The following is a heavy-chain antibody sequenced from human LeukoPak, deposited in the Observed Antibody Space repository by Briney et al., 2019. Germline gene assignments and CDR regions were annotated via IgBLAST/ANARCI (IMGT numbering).Heavy chain of an antibody. CDR1: GYTFTSYY. CDR3: ARGWIHLWYAYFDY. V-gene: IGHV1-46*01. CDR2: INPSGGST. J-gene: IGHJ4*02. D-gene: IGHD5-18*01. Sequence: ASVKVSCKASGYTFTSYYMHWVRQAPGQGLEWMGMINPSGGSTSYAQKFQGRVTMTRDTSTSTVYMELNSLRAEDTALYYCARGWIHLWYAYFDYWGQGTLVTVSS.